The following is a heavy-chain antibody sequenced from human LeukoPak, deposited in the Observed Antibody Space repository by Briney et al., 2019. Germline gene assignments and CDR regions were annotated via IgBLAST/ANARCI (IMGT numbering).Heavy chain of an antibody. D-gene: IGHD4-23*01. V-gene: IGHV4-39*01. J-gene: IGHJ4*02. CDR2: ISYSGST. Sequence: PSGTLSLTCTVSGDSISSSSYSWGWIRQPPGKGLEWIGTISYSGSTYYNPSLKSRVTISVDTSKNQFSLMLRSVTAADAAVYYCARHVTTVVTDFDNWGQGTLVTVSS. CDR1: GDSISSSSYS. CDR3: ARHVTTVVTDFDN.